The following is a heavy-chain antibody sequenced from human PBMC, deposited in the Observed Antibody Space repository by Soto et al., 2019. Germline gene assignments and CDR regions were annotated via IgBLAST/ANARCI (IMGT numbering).Heavy chain of an antibody. V-gene: IGHV4-31*03. D-gene: IGHD3-9*01. CDR3: ARRGYDILTGYYYFDY. CDR1: GGSISSGGYY. CDR2: IYYSGST. J-gene: IGHJ4*02. Sequence: QVQLQESGPGLVKPSQTLSLTCTVSGGSISSGGYYWSWIRQHPGKGLEWIGYIYYSGSTYYNPSLKSRVTISVDTSKNQFSLKLSSVTAADTAVYYCARRGYDILTGYYYFDYWGQGTLVTVSS.